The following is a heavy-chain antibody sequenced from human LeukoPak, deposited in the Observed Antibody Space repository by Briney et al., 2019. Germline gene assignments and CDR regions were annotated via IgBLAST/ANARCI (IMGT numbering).Heavy chain of an antibody. CDR3: ARRIWFGESSFDY. D-gene: IGHD3-10*01. CDR2: IYYSGST. V-gene: IGHV4-59*08. CDR1: GGSISSYY. Sequence: SETLSLTCTVSGGSISSYYWSWIRQPPGKGLEWIGYIYYSGSTNYNPSLKSRVTISVDTSKNQFSLKLSSVTAADTAVYYCARRIWFGESSFDYWGQGTLVTVSS. J-gene: IGHJ4*02.